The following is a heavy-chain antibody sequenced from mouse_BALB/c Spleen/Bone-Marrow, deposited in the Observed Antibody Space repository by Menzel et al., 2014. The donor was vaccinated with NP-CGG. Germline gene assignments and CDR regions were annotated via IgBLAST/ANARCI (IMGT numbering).Heavy chain of an antibody. J-gene: IGHJ1*01. CDR1: GYSFTGYY. V-gene: IGHV1-31*01. CDR3: ESRGEYFDV. CDR2: IYPYNGVS. Sequence: LVXXGXSVKISCKASGYSFTGYYMHWVKQSHGNSLDWIGYIYPYNGVSSYNQKFKGKATLTVDKSSSTAYMELRSLTSDDSAVYYCESRGEYFDVWGAGTTVTVSS.